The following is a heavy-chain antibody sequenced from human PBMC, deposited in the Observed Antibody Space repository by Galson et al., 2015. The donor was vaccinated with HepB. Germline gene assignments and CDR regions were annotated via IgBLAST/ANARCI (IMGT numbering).Heavy chain of an antibody. Sequence: SLRLSCAASGFTFGHSGMHWVRQAPGKGLECVAVISYDGSNKHYADSVKGRFTIFRDKSKSTLYLQMNSLRIEDTSVYYCARDRDTAMDRSTGYFDYWGQGTLVTVSS. CDR1: GFTFGHSG. CDR2: ISYDGSNK. V-gene: IGHV3-30*03. D-gene: IGHD5-18*01. J-gene: IGHJ4*02. CDR3: ARDRDTAMDRSTGYFDY.